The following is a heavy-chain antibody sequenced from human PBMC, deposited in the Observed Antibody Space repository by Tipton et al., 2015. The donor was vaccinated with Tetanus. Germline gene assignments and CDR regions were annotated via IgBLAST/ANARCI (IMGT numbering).Heavy chain of an antibody. CDR2: INSDGSST. CDR3: VSGSSLDY. Sequence: SLRLSCAASGFSFSDYGMNWVRQVPGRGLVWVSRINSDGSSTDYADSVKGRFSISRDNSKNSLFLQLSSLRVDDTALYFCVSGSSLDYWGQGTLVAVSP. D-gene: IGHD6-6*01. V-gene: IGHV3-74*01. CDR1: GFSFSDYG. J-gene: IGHJ4*02.